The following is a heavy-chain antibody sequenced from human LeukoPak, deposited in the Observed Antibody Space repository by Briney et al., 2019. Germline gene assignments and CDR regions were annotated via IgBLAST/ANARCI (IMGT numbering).Heavy chain of an antibody. V-gene: IGHV5-51*01. J-gene: IGHJ3*02. D-gene: IGHD3-22*01. CDR3: ARRAYYYDSRTHAFDI. CDR2: IYPGDSDT. CDR1: GYSFTSYW. Sequence: GESLKISCKGSGYSFTSYWIGWVRQMPGKGLEWMGIIYPGDSDTRYSPSFQGQVTISADKSISTAYMQWSSLKASDTAMYYCARRAYYYDSRTHAFDIWGQGTMVTVSS.